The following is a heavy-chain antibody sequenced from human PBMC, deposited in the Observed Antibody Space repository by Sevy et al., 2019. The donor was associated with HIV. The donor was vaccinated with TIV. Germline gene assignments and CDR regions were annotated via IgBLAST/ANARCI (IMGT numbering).Heavy chain of an antibody. CDR1: GFTFSDYY. Sequence: GGSLRLSCAASGFTFSDYYMSWIRQAPGKGLEWVSYISSSGSTKYYADSVKGRFTISRDNAKNSLYLQMNSLRAKDTAVYYCARVLSTSLYYYYGMDVWGQGTTVTVSS. CDR2: ISSSGSTK. J-gene: IGHJ6*02. CDR3: ARVLSTSLYYYYGMDV. V-gene: IGHV3-11*01. D-gene: IGHD2-2*01.